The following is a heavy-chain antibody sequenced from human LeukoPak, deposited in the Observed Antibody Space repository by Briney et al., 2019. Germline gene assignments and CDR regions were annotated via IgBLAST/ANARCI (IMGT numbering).Heavy chain of an antibody. D-gene: IGHD7-27*01. Sequence: ASVKVSCKASGYTFTSYGISWVRQAPGQGLEWMGWISAYNGNTNYAQKLQGRVTMTTDTSTSTAFMDLRSLTSDDTAVYYCARVSLRGGEFDYWGQGTLVTVSS. CDR1: GYTFTSYG. CDR2: ISAYNGNT. CDR3: ARVSLRGGEFDY. J-gene: IGHJ4*02. V-gene: IGHV1-18*01.